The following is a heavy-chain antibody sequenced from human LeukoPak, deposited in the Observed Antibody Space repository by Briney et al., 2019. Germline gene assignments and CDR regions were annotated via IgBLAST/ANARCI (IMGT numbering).Heavy chain of an antibody. V-gene: IGHV3-21*04. D-gene: IGHD5-18*01. Sequence: PGGSLRLSCAAPGFTFSSYTMNWVRRAPGKGLEWVSSISSSSSYIYYADSVKGRFTISRDNAKNSLYLQMNSLRAEDTALYHCARASSYGIDQSDYWGQGTLVTVSS. CDR1: GFTFSSYT. J-gene: IGHJ4*02. CDR2: ISSSSSYI. CDR3: ARASSYGIDQSDY.